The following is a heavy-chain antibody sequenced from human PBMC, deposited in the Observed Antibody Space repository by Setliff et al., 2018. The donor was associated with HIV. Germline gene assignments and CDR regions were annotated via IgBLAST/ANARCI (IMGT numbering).Heavy chain of an antibody. Sequence: WASVKVSCKASGCTFSTYAFNWVRQAPGQGLEWMGGIIPIFGTTTYAQNVQGRVTMTTDTSASTAYMEVRRLRSDDTAVYYCARVGTSGFRSDFHFDYWGQGTLVTVSS. V-gene: IGHV1-69*05. J-gene: IGHJ4*02. CDR1: GCTFSTYA. CDR3: ARVGTSGFRSDFHFDY. D-gene: IGHD2-8*01. CDR2: IIPIFGTT.